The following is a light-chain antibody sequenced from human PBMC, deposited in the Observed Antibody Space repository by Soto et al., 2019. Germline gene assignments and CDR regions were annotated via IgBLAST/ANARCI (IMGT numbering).Light chain of an antibody. V-gene: IGKV1-5*01. CDR1: QSISSC. CDR3: QQYNSYSLLT. CDR2: AAS. Sequence: DILMTQSPSTLSASVGDRVTITCRASQSISSCLAWYQQKPGEAPKLLIYAASSLESGVPSRFSGSGSGTEFTLTISILQPDDVATYYCQQYNSYSLLTFGGGTKVEIK. J-gene: IGKJ4*01.